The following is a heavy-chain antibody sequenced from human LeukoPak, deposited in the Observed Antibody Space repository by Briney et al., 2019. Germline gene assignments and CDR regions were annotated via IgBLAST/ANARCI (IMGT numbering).Heavy chain of an antibody. CDR3: ARDLRPYDSSGYFGY. Sequence: SETLSLTCTVSGASISSYYWHWIRQPPGKGLEWIGYFYYSGSTNYNPSLKSRVTISVDTSKNQFSLKLTSVTAADTAVYYCARDLRPYDSSGYFGYWGQGTLVTVSS. CDR1: GASISSYY. CDR2: FYYSGST. D-gene: IGHD3-22*01. V-gene: IGHV4-59*01. J-gene: IGHJ4*02.